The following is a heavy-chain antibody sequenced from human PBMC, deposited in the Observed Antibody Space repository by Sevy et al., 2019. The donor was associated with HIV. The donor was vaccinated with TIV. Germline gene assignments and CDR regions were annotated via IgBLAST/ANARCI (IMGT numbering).Heavy chain of an antibody. J-gene: IGHJ4*02. V-gene: IGHV3-49*03. CDR1: GFTFGDYA. CDR2: IRSKDYGGAT. Sequence: GGYLRLSCTGSGFTFGDYAMSWFRQAPGMGLEWVGFIRSKDYGGATEYAASVKGRFTISRDDSKSIADLQMNSLKTEDTAVYYCTRGYYYDRSGYSDYWGQGTLVTVSS. D-gene: IGHD3-22*01. CDR3: TRGYYYDRSGYSDY.